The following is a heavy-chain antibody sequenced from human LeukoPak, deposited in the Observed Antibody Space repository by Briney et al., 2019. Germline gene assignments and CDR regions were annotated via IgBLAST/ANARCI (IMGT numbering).Heavy chain of an antibody. CDR1: GYTFTSYD. Sequence: GASEKVSCKASGYTFTSYDINWVRQATGQGLEWMGWMNPNSGNTGYAQKFQGRVTMTRNTSISTAYMELSSLRSEDTAVYYCARYQYYDFWSGPDYWGQGTLVTVSS. CDR2: MNPNSGNT. D-gene: IGHD3-3*01. V-gene: IGHV1-8*01. J-gene: IGHJ4*02. CDR3: ARYQYYDFWSGPDY.